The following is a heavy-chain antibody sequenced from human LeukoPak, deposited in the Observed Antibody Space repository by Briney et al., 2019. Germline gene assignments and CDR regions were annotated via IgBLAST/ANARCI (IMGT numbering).Heavy chain of an antibody. CDR3: AGKDCSGGSCYPSYYYYMDV. V-gene: IGHV4-4*07. Sequence: SETLSLTCTVSGGSISSYYWSWIRQPAGKGLEWIGRMYTSGSTNYNPSLKSRVTMSVDTSKNQFSLKLSSVTAADTAVYYCAGKDCSGGSCYPSYYYYMDVWGKGTTVTVSS. J-gene: IGHJ6*03. CDR1: GGSISSYY. D-gene: IGHD2-15*01. CDR2: MYTSGST.